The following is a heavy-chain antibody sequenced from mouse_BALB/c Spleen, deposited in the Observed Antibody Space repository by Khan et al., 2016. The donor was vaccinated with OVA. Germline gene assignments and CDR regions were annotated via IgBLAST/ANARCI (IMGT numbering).Heavy chain of an antibody. J-gene: IGHJ3*01. D-gene: IGHD1-2*01. CDR1: GFSLTGYG. Sequence: QVQLKESGPGLVAPSQSLSITCTVSGFSLTGYGVNWVRQPPGKDLEWLGMIWSDGSTDYNSALKSRLSINKDNSKTQAFLKMNSLQTDETARYFCARDLRLGGFAYWGQGTLVTVST. CDR3: ARDLRLGGFAY. CDR2: IWSDGST. V-gene: IGHV2-6-7*01.